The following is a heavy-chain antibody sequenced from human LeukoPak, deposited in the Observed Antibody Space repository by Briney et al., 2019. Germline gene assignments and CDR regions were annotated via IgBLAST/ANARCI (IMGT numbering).Heavy chain of an antibody. V-gene: IGHV3-21*01. D-gene: IGHD6-19*01. J-gene: IGHJ4*02. Sequence: PGGSLRLSCAASGFTFSSYSMNWVRQAPGKGLGWVSSISSSSSYIYYADSVKGRFTISRDNAKNSLYLQMNSLRAEDTAVYYCARGHPVAGPFDYWGQGTLVTVSS. CDR3: ARGHPVAGPFDY. CDR1: GFTFSSYS. CDR2: ISSSSSYI.